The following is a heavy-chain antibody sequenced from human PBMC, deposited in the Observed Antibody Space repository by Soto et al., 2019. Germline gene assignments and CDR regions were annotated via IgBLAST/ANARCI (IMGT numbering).Heavy chain of an antibody. CDR1: GGTFSSYA. Sequence: QVQLVQSGAEVKKPGSSVKVSCKASGGTFSSYAISWVRQAPGQGLEWMGGVIPMFGTANSAQKFQGRVTITADKSTSTASMELRSLRSEDTAVYYCARAISGNFVPHGYYYGMDVWGQGTTVTVSS. D-gene: IGHD1-1*01. V-gene: IGHV1-69*06. J-gene: IGHJ6*02. CDR3: ARAISGNFVPHGYYYGMDV. CDR2: VIPMFGTA.